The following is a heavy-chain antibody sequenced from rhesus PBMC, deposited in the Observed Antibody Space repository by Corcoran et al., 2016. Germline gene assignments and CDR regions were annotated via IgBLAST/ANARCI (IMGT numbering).Heavy chain of an antibody. J-gene: IGHJ4*01. D-gene: IGHD6-31*01. CDR1: GYTFTDYY. V-gene: IGHV1S2*01. CDR3: AREGIAATEALWVY. Sequence: QVQLVQSGAEVKKPGSSVKVSCKASGYTFTDYYMHWVRQAPRQGLEWKGWINPYNGKTKYTQNFQGRVPMTRDTSTSTAYMELSSLRSEDTAVYYCAREGIAATEALWVYWGQGVLVTVSS. CDR2: INPYNGKT.